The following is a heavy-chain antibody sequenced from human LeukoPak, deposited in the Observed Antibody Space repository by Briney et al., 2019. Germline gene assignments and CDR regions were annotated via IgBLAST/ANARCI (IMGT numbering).Heavy chain of an antibody. D-gene: IGHD2-2*01. CDR3: AKPQGSPDYQPLPLDAFDI. V-gene: IGHV3-23*01. J-gene: IGHJ3*02. Sequence: GGSLRLSCAASGFTFSSYAMSWVRQAPGKGLEWASAISGSGGSTYYADSVKGRFTISRDNSKNTLYLQMNSLRAEDTAVYYCAKPQGSPDYQPLPLDAFDIWGQGTMVTVSS. CDR1: GFTFSSYA. CDR2: ISGSGGST.